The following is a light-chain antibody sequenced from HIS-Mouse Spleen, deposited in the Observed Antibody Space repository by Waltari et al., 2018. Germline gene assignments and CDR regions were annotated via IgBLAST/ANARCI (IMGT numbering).Light chain of an antibody. CDR1: SSDVGGYNY. Sequence: QSALTQPASVSGSPGQSITNTCTGTSSDVGGYNYVSWYQQHPGKAPKLMSYDVSNRPSGVSNRFSGSKSGNTASLTISGLQADDEADYYCSSYTSSSYVVFGGGTKLTVL. CDR2: DVS. V-gene: IGLV2-14*03. CDR3: SSYTSSSYVV. J-gene: IGLJ2*01.